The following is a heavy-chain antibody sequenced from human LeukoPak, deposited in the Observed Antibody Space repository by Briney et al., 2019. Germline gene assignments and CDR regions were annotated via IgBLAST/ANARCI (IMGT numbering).Heavy chain of an antibody. CDR1: GFTVSSNY. CDR3: ARGSVTTVFGSSYYYGMDV. J-gene: IGHJ6*02. CDR2: IYSGGST. V-gene: IGHV3-53*04. Sequence: PGGSLRLSCAASGFTVSSNYMSWVRQAPGKGLEWVSVIYSGGSTYYADSVKGRLTISRHNSKNTLYLQMNSLRAEDTAVYYCARGSVTTVFGSSYYYGMDVWGQGTTVTVSS. D-gene: IGHD4-11*01.